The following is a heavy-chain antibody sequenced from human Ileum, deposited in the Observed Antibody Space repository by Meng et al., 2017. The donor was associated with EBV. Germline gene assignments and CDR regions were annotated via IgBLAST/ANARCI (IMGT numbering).Heavy chain of an antibody. CDR3: ARGNKVSDRGFDY. CDR1: GGSFSGYY. J-gene: IGHJ4*02. V-gene: IGHV4-34*01. CDR2: INHSGST. Sequence: QVPLQQWGGGLLKPSETLPLTCAVYGGSFSGYYWSWIRQPPGKGLEWIGEINHSGSTNYNPSLKSRVTISVDTSKNQFSLKLSSVTAADTAVYYCARGNKVSDRGFDYWGQGTLVTVSS. D-gene: IGHD3-10*01.